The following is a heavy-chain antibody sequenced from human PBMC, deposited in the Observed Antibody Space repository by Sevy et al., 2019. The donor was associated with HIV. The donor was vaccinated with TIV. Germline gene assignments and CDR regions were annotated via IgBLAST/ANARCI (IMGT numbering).Heavy chain of an antibody. V-gene: IGHV3-30*03. J-gene: IGHJ6*02. CDR3: ARDLPSAATFHFYYYGMDV. Sequence: GGSLRLSCAASGFTFSLYVIHWVRQAPGRGLEWVAVISSDGSNEYYADSVKGRFTISRDNSKNTQYQQMNSLRAEDTALYFCARDLPSAATFHFYYYGMDVWGQGTTVTVSS. CDR1: GFTFSLYV. CDR2: ISSDGSNE. D-gene: IGHD3-3*02.